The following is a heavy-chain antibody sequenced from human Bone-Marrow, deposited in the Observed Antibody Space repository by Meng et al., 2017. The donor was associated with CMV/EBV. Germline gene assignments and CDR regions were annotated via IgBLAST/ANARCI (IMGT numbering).Heavy chain of an antibody. J-gene: IGHJ5*02. CDR1: GFTFSSNY. CDR3: ARILYPSGVDP. CDR2: IYSGGST. V-gene: IGHV3-53*01. Sequence: LSGEAAGFTFSSNYMSWVRQAPGKGLEWVSVIYSGGSTYYADSVKGRFTISRDNSKNTLYLQMNSLRAEDTAVYYCARILYPSGVDPWGQGTLVTVSS. D-gene: IGHD2-8*01.